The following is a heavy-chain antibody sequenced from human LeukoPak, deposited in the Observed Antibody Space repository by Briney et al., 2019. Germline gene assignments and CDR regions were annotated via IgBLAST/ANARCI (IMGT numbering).Heavy chain of an antibody. CDR1: GGSISTYY. CDR2: IYYSGIT. D-gene: IGHD4-11*01. CDR3: ARRLAVTGRYYFDY. J-gene: IGHJ4*02. Sequence: KSPETLCLTCTVSGGSISTYYWTWIRQPPGRGLEWIGYIYYSGITNYNPSLKSRVTISVDTSRNQFSLRLNSVTAADTAVYYCARRLAVTGRYYFDYWGQGRLVIVS. V-gene: IGHV4-59*01.